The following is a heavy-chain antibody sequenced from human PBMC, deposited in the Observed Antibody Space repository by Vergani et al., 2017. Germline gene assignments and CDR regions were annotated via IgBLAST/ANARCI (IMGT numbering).Heavy chain of an antibody. CDR1: GFTVSSNY. D-gene: IGHD3-22*01. V-gene: IGHV3-53*04. CDR3: ARDGNYYDSSGYYDY. CDR2: IYSGGST. J-gene: IGHJ4*02. Sequence: EVQLVESGGGLVQPGGSLRLSCAASGFTVSSNYMSWVRQAPGKGLEWVSVIYSGGSTYYADSVKGRFTISRNNSKNTLYLQMNSLRAEDTAVYYCARDGNYYDSSGYYDYWGQGTLVTVSS.